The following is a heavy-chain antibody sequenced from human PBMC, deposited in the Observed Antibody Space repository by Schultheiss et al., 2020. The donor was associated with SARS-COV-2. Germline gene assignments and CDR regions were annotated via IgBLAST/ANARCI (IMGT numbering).Heavy chain of an antibody. V-gene: IGHV3-7*01. D-gene: IGHD2-2*02. CDR1: GFSFSSSW. CDR3: ARDRGYCSSTSCYTGYYYYMDV. CDR2: INQDGSQR. Sequence: GGSLRLSCAASGFSFSSSWMSWVRQAPGKGLEWVAKINQDGSQRYYVDSVKGRFTISRENAKNSLYLQMNSLRAGDTAVYYCARDRGYCSSTSCYTGYYYYMDVWGKGTTVTVSS. J-gene: IGHJ6*03.